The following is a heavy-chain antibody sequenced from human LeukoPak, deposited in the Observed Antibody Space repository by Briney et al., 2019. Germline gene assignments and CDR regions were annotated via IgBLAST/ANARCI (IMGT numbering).Heavy chain of an antibody. J-gene: IGHJ4*02. CDR1: GGTFSSYA. CDR2: IIPIFGTA. D-gene: IGHD5-24*01. CDR3: ARVSAAEEMATGESDY. V-gene: IGHV1-69*06. Sequence: SVKVSCKASGGTFSSYAISWVRQAPGQGLEWMGGIIPIFGTANYAQKFQGRVTITADKSTSTAYMELSSLRSEDTAVYYCARVSAAEEMATGESDYWGQGTLVTVSS.